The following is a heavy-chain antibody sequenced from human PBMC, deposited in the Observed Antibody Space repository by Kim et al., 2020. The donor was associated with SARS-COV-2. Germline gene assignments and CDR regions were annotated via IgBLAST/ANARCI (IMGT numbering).Heavy chain of an antibody. D-gene: IGHD5-12*01. CDR1: GDSVSSNSAA. Sequence: SQTLSLTCAISGDSVSSNSAAWNWIRQSPSRGLEWLGRTYYRSKWYNDYAVSVKSRITINPDTSKNQFSLQLNSVTPEDTAVYYCARDRAADIAAGPGSGYYYYYYGMDVWGQGTTVTVSS. CDR2: TYYRSKWYN. V-gene: IGHV6-1*01. CDR3: ARDRAADIAAGPGSGYYYYYYGMDV. J-gene: IGHJ6*02.